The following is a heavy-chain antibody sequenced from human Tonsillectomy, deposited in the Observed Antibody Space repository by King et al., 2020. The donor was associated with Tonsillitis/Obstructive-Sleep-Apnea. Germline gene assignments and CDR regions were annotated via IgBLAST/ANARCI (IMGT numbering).Heavy chain of an antibody. Sequence: VQLVESGGGVVQPGRSLRLSCAASGFTFSSYAMHWVRQAPGKGLEWVAVISYDGSNKYYADSVKGRFTIYRDNSKNTLYLQMNSLRAEDTAVYYCASPNSSKGIVVVPAASLLDYWGQGTLVTVSS. V-gene: IGHV3-30*04. D-gene: IGHD2-2*01. CDR2: ISYDGSNK. CDR3: ASPNSSKGIVVVPAASLLDY. CDR1: GFTFSSYA. J-gene: IGHJ4*02.